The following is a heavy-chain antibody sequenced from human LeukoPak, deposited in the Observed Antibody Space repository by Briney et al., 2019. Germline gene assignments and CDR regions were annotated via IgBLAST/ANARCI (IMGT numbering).Heavy chain of an antibody. CDR1: GGSFSGYY. J-gene: IGHJ5*02. CDR2: INHSGST. CDR3: AREGLVGATENWFDP. D-gene: IGHD1-26*01. V-gene: IGHV4-34*01. Sequence: SETLSLTCAVYGGSFSGYYWSWIRQPPGKGLEWIGEINHSGSTNYNPSLKSRVTMSVDTSKNQFSLKLSSVTAADTAVYYCAREGLVGATENWFDPWGQGTLVTVSS.